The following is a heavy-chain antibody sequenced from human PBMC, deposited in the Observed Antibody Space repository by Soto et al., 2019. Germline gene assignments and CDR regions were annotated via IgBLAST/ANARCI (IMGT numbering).Heavy chain of an antibody. V-gene: IGHV4-30-4*01. CDR2: IYYSGST. J-gene: IGHJ4*02. D-gene: IGHD6-13*01. CDR1: GGSISSGYYY. CDR3: AREAYSSTSFFDY. Sequence: SETLSLTCTVSGGSISSGYYYWSWIRQPPGKGLEWIGYIYYSGSTYYNPSLKSRVTISVDTSKNQFSLKLSSVTAADTAVYYCAREAYSSTSFFDYWGQGTLVTVSS.